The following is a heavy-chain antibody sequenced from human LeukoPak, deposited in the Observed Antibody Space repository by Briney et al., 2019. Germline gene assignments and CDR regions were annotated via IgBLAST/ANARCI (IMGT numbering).Heavy chain of an antibody. D-gene: IGHD3-3*01. CDR2: ISSSSSYI. V-gene: IGHV3-21*01. J-gene: IGHJ4*02. CDR1: GFTFSSYS. CDR3: ARGSRSPTYYDFWSVDY. Sequence: GGSLRLSCAASGFTFSSYSMNWVRQAPGKGLEWVSSISSSSSYIYYADSVKGRFTISRDNAKNSLYLRMNSLRAEDTAVYYCARGSRSPTYYDFWSVDYWGQGTLVTVSS.